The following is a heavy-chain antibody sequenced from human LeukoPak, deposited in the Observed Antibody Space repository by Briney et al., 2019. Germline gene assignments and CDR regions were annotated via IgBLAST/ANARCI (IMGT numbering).Heavy chain of an antibody. CDR1: GFTFSSYA. CDR2: ISSAGGST. D-gene: IGHD1-26*01. V-gene: IGHV3-23*01. J-gene: IGHJ4*02. CDR3: AKSEWELPRSLFLDY. Sequence: PGGSLRLSCAASGFTFSSYAMSWVRQAPGKGLEWVSGISSAGGSTYYADSVKGRFTISRDNSKNTMHLQMNSLRAEDTAVYYCAKSEWELPRSLFLDYWGQGTLVTVSS.